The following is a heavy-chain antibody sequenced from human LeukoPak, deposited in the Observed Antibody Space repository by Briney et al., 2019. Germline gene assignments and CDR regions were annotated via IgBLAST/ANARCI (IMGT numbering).Heavy chain of an antibody. CDR3: ARAIFPRFYCDSSGYPLGY. D-gene: IGHD3-22*01. Sequence: GGSLRLSCAASGFTSSSYSMNWVRQAPGKGLEWVSYISSSSSTIYYADSVKGRFTISRDNAKNSLYLQMNSLRAEDAAVYYCARAIFPRFYCDSSGYPLGYWGQGTLVTVSS. V-gene: IGHV3-48*04. CDR2: ISSSSSTI. CDR1: GFTSSSYS. J-gene: IGHJ4*02.